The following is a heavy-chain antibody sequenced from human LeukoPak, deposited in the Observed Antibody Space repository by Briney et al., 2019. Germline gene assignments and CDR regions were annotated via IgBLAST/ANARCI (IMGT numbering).Heavy chain of an antibody. CDR3: ARDYYDSSGYYYGGH. J-gene: IGHJ4*02. V-gene: IGHV1-18*01. Sequence: GASVKVSCKASGYTFTSYGISWVRQAPGQGLEWMGWISAYNGNTNYARKLQGRVTMTTDTSTSTAYMELRSVRSDDTAVYYCARDYYDSSGYYYGGHWGQGTLVTVSS. CDR2: ISAYNGNT. D-gene: IGHD3-22*01. CDR1: GYTFTSYG.